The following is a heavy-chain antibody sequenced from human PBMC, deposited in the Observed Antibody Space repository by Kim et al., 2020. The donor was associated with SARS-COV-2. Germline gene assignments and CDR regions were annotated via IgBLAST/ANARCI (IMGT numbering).Heavy chain of an antibody. D-gene: IGHD2-15*01. J-gene: IGHJ4*02. CDR3: ASRYCSGGSCSKPFDY. V-gene: IGHV3-21*01. Sequence: SVKGRFTISRDNAKNALYLQMNSLRAEDTAVYYCASRYCSGGSCSKPFDYWGQGTLVTVSS.